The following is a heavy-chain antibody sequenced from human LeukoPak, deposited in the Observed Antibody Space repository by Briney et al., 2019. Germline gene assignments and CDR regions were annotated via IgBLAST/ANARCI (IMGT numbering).Heavy chain of an antibody. Sequence: PGGSLILSCAASGFTFSDYYMSWIREAPGKGLEWVSYISSSRSTIYYADSVKGRFTISRDNAKNSLYLQMNSLRAEDTAVYYCARSRGYYDILTGYYGPYFDYWGQGTLVTVSS. CDR3: ARSRGYYDILTGYYGPYFDY. D-gene: IGHD3-9*01. CDR2: ISSSRSTI. J-gene: IGHJ4*02. CDR1: GFTFSDYY. V-gene: IGHV3-11*01.